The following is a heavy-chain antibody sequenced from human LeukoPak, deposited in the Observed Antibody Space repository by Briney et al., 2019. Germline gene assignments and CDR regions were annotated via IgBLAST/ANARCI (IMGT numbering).Heavy chain of an antibody. D-gene: IGHD1-14*01. V-gene: IGHV4-61*02. Sequence: PSETLSLTCTVSGDSISSGDYYWSWIRQPAGKGLEWIGRISSSGSTNYNPSLKSRVTISVDTSKNQFSLKLSSVTAADTAVYFCARDRTGWASDYWGQGTLVTVSS. CDR1: GDSISSGDYY. J-gene: IGHJ4*02. CDR2: ISSSGST. CDR3: ARDRTGWASDY.